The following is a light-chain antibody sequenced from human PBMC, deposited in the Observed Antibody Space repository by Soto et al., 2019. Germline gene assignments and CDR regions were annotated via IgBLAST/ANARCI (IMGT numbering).Light chain of an antibody. V-gene: IGKV1D-12*01. CDR2: AAS. J-gene: IGKJ5*01. CDR1: QGINSW. CDR3: HHLISCPHT. Sequence: DIQMTQSPSSVSASVGDRVTITCRASQGINSWLAWYQQKPGRAPNLLIYAASILQSGVPSRFSGSASGTDFTLTITSLQPEDSATYDCHHLISCPHTSGHSARLEIK.